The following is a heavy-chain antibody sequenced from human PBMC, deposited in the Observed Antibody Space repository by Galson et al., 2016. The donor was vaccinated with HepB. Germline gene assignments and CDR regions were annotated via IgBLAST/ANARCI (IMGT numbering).Heavy chain of an antibody. D-gene: IGHD2-15*01. V-gene: IGHV4-39*02. CDR1: GGSISSSRYS. J-gene: IGHJ4*02. CDR2: IHHSGTT. CDR3: AREVTYCSDGGCYPGPLDC. Sequence: LSLTCTVSGGSISSSRYSWAWIYQPPGQGLEWIGTIHHSGTTHYNPSLQSRVTISVDTSRNHFSLNLNSVTAADTAVFYCAREVTYCSDGGCYPGPLDCWGQGTVVIVSS.